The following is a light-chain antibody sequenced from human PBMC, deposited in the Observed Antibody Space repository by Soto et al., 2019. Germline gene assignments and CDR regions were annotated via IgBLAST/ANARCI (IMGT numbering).Light chain of an antibody. CDR1: QNVSNW. V-gene: IGKV1-5*03. J-gene: IGKJ2*01. Sequence: DVEMTQSPSTLPTSIGDRVTINCRASQNVSNWLAWYQQKPGKAPKLLIYKASRLESVVPSRFSAGGSGTDFTLTINSRQSDDFATYFCQQYSKESTFGQGTKLEIK. CDR3: QQYSKEST. CDR2: KAS.